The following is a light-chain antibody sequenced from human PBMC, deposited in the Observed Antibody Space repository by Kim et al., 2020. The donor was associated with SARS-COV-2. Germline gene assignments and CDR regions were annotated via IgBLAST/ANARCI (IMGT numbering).Light chain of an antibody. Sequence: GQSITISCTGISSDVGSYNLVSWYQQQPGKAPKLMIYEVTKRPSGVSNRFSGSKSGNTASLTISGLQAEDEADYYCCSYAGSDSWVFGGGTQLTVL. V-gene: IGLV2-23*02. J-gene: IGLJ3*02. CDR3: CSYAGSDSWV. CDR2: EVT. CDR1: SSDVGSYNL.